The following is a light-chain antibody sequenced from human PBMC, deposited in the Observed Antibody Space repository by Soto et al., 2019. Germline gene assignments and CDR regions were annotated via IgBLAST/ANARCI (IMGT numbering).Light chain of an antibody. CDR3: CSYAGTYSFL. J-gene: IGLJ2*01. CDR1: NSDVGGYNY. CDR2: DVS. V-gene: IGLV2-11*01. Sequence: QSALTQPRSVSGSPGQSVTISCTGTNSDVGGYNYVSWYQRHPGKAPKLMIYDVSKRPSGVPDRFSGSKSDTTASLTISGLQAEDEADYYCCSYAGTYSFLFGGGTKLTVL.